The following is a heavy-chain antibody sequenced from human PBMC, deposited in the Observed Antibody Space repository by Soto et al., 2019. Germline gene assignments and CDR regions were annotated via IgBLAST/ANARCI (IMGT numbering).Heavy chain of an antibody. CDR2: ISPDGNKA. CDR1: GSTFSSYD. J-gene: IGHJ3*02. CDR3: VRGPSHGAFDI. V-gene: IGHV3-30-3*01. Sequence: QVQLVESVGDVVQPGRSLRLSCAASGSTFSSYDIHWVRQAPGKGLEWVAHISPDGNKAYYADSVKGRFIISRDNARNTVYLQVNSLRPEDTAVYHCVRGPSHGAFDIWGQGTLVTVSS.